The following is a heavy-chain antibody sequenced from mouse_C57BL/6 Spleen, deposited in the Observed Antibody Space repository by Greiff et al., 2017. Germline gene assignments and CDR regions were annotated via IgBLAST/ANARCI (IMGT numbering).Heavy chain of an antibody. V-gene: IGHV1-85*01. CDR3: ATYSNSAWFAY. D-gene: IGHD2-5*01. CDR2: IYPRDGST. Sequence: QVQLKESGPELVKPGASVKLSCKASGYTFTSYDINWVKQRPGQGLEWIGWIYPRDGSTKYNEKFKGKATLTVDTSSSTAYMELHCLTSEDSAGYFCATYSNSAWFAYWGQGTLVTVSA. J-gene: IGHJ3*01. CDR1: GYTFTSYD.